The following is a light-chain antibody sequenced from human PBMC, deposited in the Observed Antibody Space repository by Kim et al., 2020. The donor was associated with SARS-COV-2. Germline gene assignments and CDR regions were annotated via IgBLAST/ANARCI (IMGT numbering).Light chain of an antibody. CDR2: WAS. CDR3: QQFFSIPYT. CDR1: QSIIYDYRNKSD. V-gene: IGKV4-1*01. J-gene: IGKJ2*01. Sequence: DVVMTQSPDSLAVSLGERASINCKSSQSIIYDYRNKSDLAWYQKKPGQPPRVLIFWASIRASGVPDRFRGSGSGTDFSLTISSLQAEDVAVYYRQQFFSIPYTFGQGTYLEI.